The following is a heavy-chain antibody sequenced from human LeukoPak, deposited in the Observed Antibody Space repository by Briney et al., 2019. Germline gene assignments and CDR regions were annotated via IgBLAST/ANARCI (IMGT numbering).Heavy chain of an antibody. J-gene: IGHJ4*02. CDR3: ARARPFFGSYPPYFDY. CDR1: GFTFSDYY. D-gene: IGHD6-6*01. Sequence: GGSLRLSCAASGFTFSDYYMSWIRQAPGKGLEWVSYISSSGNTIYYADSVKGRFTISRDNAKNSLYLQMNSLRAEDTAVYYCARARPFFGSYPPYFDYWGQGTLVTVSS. V-gene: IGHV3-11*01. CDR2: ISSSGNTI.